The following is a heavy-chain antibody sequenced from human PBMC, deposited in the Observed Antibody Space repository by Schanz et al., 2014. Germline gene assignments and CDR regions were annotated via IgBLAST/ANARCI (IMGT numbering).Heavy chain of an antibody. Sequence: QLQLQESGPGLVKPSETLSLTCTVSGGSIRRSTYYWGWIRQPPGKGLEWVASIYNSGSAYYGPPLKSRVTISGETSKTQFSLGLTSVTASDTAVYYCVRQLLWFGESGVDTWGQGTLVVVSS. CDR3: VRQLLWFGESGVDT. V-gene: IGHV4-39*01. J-gene: IGHJ5*02. CDR1: GGSIRRSTYY. CDR2: IYNSGSA. D-gene: IGHD3-10*01.